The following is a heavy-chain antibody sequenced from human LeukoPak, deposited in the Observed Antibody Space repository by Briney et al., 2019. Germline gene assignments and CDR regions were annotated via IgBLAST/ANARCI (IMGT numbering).Heavy chain of an antibody. Sequence: PSETLSLTCTVSGGSISSYYWSWIRQPPGKGLEWIGYIYYSGSTNYNPSLKSRVTISVDKSKNQFSLKLSSVTAADTAVYYCASIDSSGYYYRYFDYWGQGTLVTVSS. CDR1: GGSISSYY. CDR2: IYYSGST. J-gene: IGHJ4*02. CDR3: ASIDSSGYYYRYFDY. D-gene: IGHD3-22*01. V-gene: IGHV4-59*12.